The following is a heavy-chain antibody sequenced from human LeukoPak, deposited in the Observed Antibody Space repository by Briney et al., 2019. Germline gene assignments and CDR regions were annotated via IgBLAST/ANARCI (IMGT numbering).Heavy chain of an antibody. CDR1: GYTFTSYG. CDR3: ARAQTYYDSSGYRY. Sequence: ASVKVSCKASGYTFTSYGINWVRQAPGQGLEWMGWISAYNGNTNYAQKLQGRVTMTTDTSTSTAYMELRSLRSDDTAVYYCARAQTYYDSSGYRYWGQGTLVTVSS. J-gene: IGHJ4*02. V-gene: IGHV1-18*01. D-gene: IGHD3-22*01. CDR2: ISAYNGNT.